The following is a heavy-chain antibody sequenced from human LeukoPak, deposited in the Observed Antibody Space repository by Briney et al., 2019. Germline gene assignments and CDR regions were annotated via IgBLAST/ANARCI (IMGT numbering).Heavy chain of an antibody. V-gene: IGHV3-73*01. CDR3: TRDSGTYNWLDP. CDR2: IDKEKNSYATAS. Sequence: GGSLKLSCAASGFTFSGSAIHWVRQSFGKGLEWIGHIDKEKNSYATASAYAVSVEGRFTVSRDDSKNMAFLQMSGLKTEDTALYFCTRDSGTYNWLDPWGQGTLVTVSS. D-gene: IGHD1-26*01. CDR1: GFTFSGSA. J-gene: IGHJ5*02.